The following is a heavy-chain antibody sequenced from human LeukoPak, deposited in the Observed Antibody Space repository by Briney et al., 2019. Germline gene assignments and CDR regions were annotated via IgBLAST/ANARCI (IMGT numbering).Heavy chain of an antibody. D-gene: IGHD1-26*01. V-gene: IGHV3-30-3*01. Sequence: GGSLRLSCAASGFTFSSYAMHWVRQAPGKGLEWVAVISYDGSNKYYADSVKGRFTISRDNSKNTLYLQMNSLRAEDTAVYYCAREEWELSAFDIWGQGTMVTVSS. J-gene: IGHJ3*02. CDR3: AREEWELSAFDI. CDR2: ISYDGSNK. CDR1: GFTFSSYA.